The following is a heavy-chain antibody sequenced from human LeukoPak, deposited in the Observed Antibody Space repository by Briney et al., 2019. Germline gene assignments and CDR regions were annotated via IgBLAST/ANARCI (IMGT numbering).Heavy chain of an antibody. V-gene: IGHV4-34*01. J-gene: IGHJ6*03. CDR1: GGSFSGYY. Sequence: SETLSLTCAVYGGSFSGYYWSWVRQPPGKGLEWIGEINHSGSTNYNPSLKSRVTISVDTSKNQFSLKLSSVTAADTAVYYCARVVRSEGYYYYYYMDVWGKGTTVTISS. CDR3: ARVVRSEGYYYYYYMDV. CDR2: INHSGST.